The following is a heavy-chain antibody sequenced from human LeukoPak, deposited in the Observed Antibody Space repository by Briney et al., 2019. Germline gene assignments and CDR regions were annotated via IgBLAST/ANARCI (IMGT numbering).Heavy chain of an antibody. Sequence: SETLSLTCAVYGGSFSGCYWSWIRQPPGKGLEWIGEINHSGSTNYNPSLKSRVTISVDTSKNQFSLKLSSATAADTAVYYCAATQHIVVVTASPLPFDYWGQGTLVTVSS. CDR1: GGSFSGCY. J-gene: IGHJ4*02. D-gene: IGHD2-21*02. V-gene: IGHV4-34*01. CDR3: AATQHIVVVTASPLPFDY. CDR2: INHSGST.